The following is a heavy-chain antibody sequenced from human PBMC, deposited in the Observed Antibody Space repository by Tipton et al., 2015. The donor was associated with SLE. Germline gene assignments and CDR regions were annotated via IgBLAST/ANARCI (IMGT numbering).Heavy chain of an antibody. CDR2: IRYDGSNK. J-gene: IGHJ3*02. CDR3: AKDRVVAPGAFDI. V-gene: IGHV3-30*02. D-gene: IGHD2-15*01. CDR1: GFTFSSYG. Sequence: SLRLSCAASGFTFSSYGMHWVRQAPGKGLEWVAFIRYDGSNKYYADSVKGRFTISRDNSKNTLYLQMNSLRAEDTAVYYCAKDRVVAPGAFDIWGQGTMVTASS.